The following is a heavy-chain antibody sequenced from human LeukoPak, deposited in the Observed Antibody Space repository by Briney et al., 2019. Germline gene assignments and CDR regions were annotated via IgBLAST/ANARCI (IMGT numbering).Heavy chain of an antibody. CDR1: GFTFSSYG. D-gene: IGHD5-18*01. CDR3: ARWGENTARAYFDY. V-gene: IGHV3-30*02. J-gene: IGHJ4*02. CDR2: IRYDGSNK. Sequence: GGSLRLSCAASGFTFSSYGMHWVRQAPGKGLEWVAFIRYDGSNKYYADSVKGRFTISGDNSKNTLYLQMNSLRAEDTAVYYCARWGENTARAYFDYWGQGTLVTVSS.